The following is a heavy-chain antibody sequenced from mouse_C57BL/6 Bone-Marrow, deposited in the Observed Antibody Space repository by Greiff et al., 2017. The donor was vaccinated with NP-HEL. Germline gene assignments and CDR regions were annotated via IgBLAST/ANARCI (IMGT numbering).Heavy chain of an antibody. D-gene: IGHD2-3*01. J-gene: IGHJ3*01. CDR1: GYTFTNYW. Sequence: QVQLQQSGAELVRPGTSVKMSCKASGYTFTNYWIGWAKQRPGHGLEWIGDIYPGGGYSNYNEKFKGKATLTADKSSSTAYMQFSSLTSEDSAIYDCARFDGYYEFDYWGQGTLVTVSA. CDR2: IYPGGGYS. V-gene: IGHV1-63*01. CDR3: ARFDGYYEFDY.